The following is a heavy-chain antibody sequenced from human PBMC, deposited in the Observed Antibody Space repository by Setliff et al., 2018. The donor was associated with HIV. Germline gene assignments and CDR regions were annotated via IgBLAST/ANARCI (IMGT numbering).Heavy chain of an antibody. CDR2: SSDTGSTT. V-gene: IGHV3-48*03. CDR1: GFSFSNYD. Sequence: GGSLRLSCVGSGFSFSNYDLNWVRQAPGKGLEWISYSSDTGSTTYYGDSVKGRFTISRDNPKNSVYLQMSGLRVEDTAVYYCARDPHYYDSSGYYSMFDVWGQGTVVTVSS. CDR3: ARDPHYYDSSGYYSMFDV. D-gene: IGHD3-22*01. J-gene: IGHJ3*01.